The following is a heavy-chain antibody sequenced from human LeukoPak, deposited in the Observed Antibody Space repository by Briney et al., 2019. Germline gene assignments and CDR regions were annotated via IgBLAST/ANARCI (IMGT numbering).Heavy chain of an antibody. CDR3: ASGPYQAAGTDHQFDY. CDR2: VYDSRTT. Sequence: SETLSLTCAVSGVSISSDYWSWIRHPPGKGLEWIAHVYDSRTTHYNTSLKSRVTLSVDTSKNKFSLKLRSVTTNDTAVYYCASGPYQAAGTDHQFDYWGQGTLVPASS. D-gene: IGHD6-13*01. CDR1: GVSISSDY. V-gene: IGHV4-59*01. J-gene: IGHJ4*02.